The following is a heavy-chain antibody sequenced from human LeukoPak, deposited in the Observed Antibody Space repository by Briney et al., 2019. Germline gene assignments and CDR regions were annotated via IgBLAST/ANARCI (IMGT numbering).Heavy chain of an antibody. D-gene: IGHD5-18*01. Sequence: KPSETLSLTCTVSGGSISSYYWSWIRQPPGKGLEWIGEINHSGSTNYNPSLKSRVTISVDTSKNQFSLKLSSVTAADTAVYYCARVSVQLWGNWFDLWGQGTLVTVSS. CDR3: ARVSVQLWGNWFDL. CDR2: INHSGST. J-gene: IGHJ5*02. CDR1: GGSISSYY. V-gene: IGHV4-34*01.